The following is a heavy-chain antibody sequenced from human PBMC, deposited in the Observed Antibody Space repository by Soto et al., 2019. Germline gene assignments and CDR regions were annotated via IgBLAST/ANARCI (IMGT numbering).Heavy chain of an antibody. D-gene: IGHD3-10*01. V-gene: IGHV3-23*01. CDR1: GFTFSSYA. Sequence: GGSLRLSCAASGFTFSSYAMSWVRQTPGKGLEWVSAISVIGGTTYYADSVKGRFTISRDNSQNTLYLQMNSLRAEDTAVYYCAKEGNLVRGPDYWGPGTLVTVS. CDR3: AKEGNLVRGPDY. CDR2: ISVIGGTT. J-gene: IGHJ4*02.